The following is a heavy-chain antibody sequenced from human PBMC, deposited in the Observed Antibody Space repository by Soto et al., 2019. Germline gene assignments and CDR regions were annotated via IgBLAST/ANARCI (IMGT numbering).Heavy chain of an antibody. D-gene: IGHD3-9*01. CDR1: GASISSYGYS. Sequence: SETLSLTWALSGASISSYGYSWSWIRQPPGKGLERIGYIYHSGSTYYNPSLKIRVTISVDSSKNQFSLKLSPVTAADTAVYYCARGGRGRYFDWSAAYYYYGLDVWGQGTTVTVSS. CDR3: ARGGRGRYFDWSAAYYYYGLDV. V-gene: IGHV4-30-2*01. CDR2: IYHSGST. J-gene: IGHJ6*02.